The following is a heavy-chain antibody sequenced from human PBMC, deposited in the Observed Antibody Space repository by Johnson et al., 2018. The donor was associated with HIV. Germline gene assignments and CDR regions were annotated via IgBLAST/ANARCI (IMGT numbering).Heavy chain of an antibody. CDR3: AKDQWSSSWTNDAFDI. Sequence: VQLVESGGGLVQPGGSLRLSCAASGFTFSSHAMHWVRQAPGKGLEYVSGISGNGGSTYYANSVKGRFTISRDNSKNTLYLQMNSLRAEDTAVYYCAKDQWSSSWTNDAFDIWGQGTMVTVSS. CDR2: ISGNGGST. CDR1: GFTFSSHA. J-gene: IGHJ3*02. D-gene: IGHD6-13*01. V-gene: IGHV3-64*01.